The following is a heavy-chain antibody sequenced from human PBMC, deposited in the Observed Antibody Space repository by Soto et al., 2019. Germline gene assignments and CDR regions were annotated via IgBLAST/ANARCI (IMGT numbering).Heavy chain of an antibody. D-gene: IGHD3-3*01. CDR2: IIPIFGTA. CDR3: ASNPGGVLRFLEWLSH. Sequence: ASVKVSCKASGGTFSSYAISWVRQAPVQGLEWMGGIIPIFGTANYAQKFQGRVTITADESTSTAYMELSSLRSEDTAVYYCASNPGGVLRFLEWLSHWGQGTLVTVSS. CDR1: GGTFSSYA. V-gene: IGHV1-69*13. J-gene: IGHJ4*02.